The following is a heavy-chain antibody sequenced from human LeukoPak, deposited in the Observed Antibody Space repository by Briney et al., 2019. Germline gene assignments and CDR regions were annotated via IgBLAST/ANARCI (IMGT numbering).Heavy chain of an antibody. J-gene: IGHJ4*02. D-gene: IGHD1-26*01. CDR3: ARMGGELLGPWFDY. CDR2: ISVYNGNT. CDR1: GYTFTSFS. Sequence: ASVKVSCKASGYTFTSFSITWVRQAPGQGLEWMGWISVYNGNTNYAQKLQGRVTMTTHTSTRTAYMEPKSQRTDDPAVYYCARMGGELLGPWFDYWGQGTLVTVSS. V-gene: IGHV1-18*01.